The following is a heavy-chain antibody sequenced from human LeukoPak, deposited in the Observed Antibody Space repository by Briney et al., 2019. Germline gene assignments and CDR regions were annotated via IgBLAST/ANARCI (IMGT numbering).Heavy chain of an antibody. CDR1: GFTFSSYA. V-gene: IGHV3-23*01. Sequence: GGSLRLSCAASGFTFSSYAMSWVRQAPGEGLEWVSAISGSGGSTYYADSVKGRFTISRDNSKNTLYLQMNSLRAEDTAVYYCAKDSYSSSWMYYYYMDVWGEGTTVTVSS. J-gene: IGHJ6*03. CDR3: AKDSYSSSWMYYYYMDV. CDR2: ISGSGGST. D-gene: IGHD6-13*01.